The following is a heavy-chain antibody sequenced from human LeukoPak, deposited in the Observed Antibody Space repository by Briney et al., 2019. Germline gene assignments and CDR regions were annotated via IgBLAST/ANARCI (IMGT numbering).Heavy chain of an antibody. CDR3: ARVSGYDWESSYDY. D-gene: IGHD5-12*01. V-gene: IGHV4-61*02. CDR1: GVSISSGPCY. Sequence: SQTLSLTCTVSGVSISSGPCYWTWIRQPAGKGLEWIGRIHTSGSTSYNPSLKSRVTISVDTSKNQISLKLSSVTAADTAVYYCARVSGYDWESSYDYGGQGTLVTVSS. J-gene: IGHJ4*02. CDR2: IHTSGST.